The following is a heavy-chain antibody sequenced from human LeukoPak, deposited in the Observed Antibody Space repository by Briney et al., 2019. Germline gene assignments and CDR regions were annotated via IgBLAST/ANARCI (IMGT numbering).Heavy chain of an antibody. CDR1: GGSISGHY. CDR3: ARGASTALYYGMDV. D-gene: IGHD2-2*01. J-gene: IGHJ6*02. CDR2: IYHSGST. V-gene: IGHV4-34*01. Sequence: SETLSLTCTVSGGSISGHYWSWIRQPPGKGLEWIGEIYHSGSTNYNPSLKSRVTISVDKSKNQFSLKLSSVTAADTAVYYCARGASTALYYGMDVWGQGTTVTVSS.